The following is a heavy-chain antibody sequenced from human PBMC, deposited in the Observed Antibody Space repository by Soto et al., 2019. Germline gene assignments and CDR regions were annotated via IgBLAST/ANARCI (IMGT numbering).Heavy chain of an antibody. CDR1: GDSISSGGSY. CDR2: IFYSGSF. V-gene: IGHV4-31*03. D-gene: IGHD3-3*01. J-gene: IGHJ4*02. Sequence: SETLSLTCTVSGDSISSGGSYWNWIRQRPGKGLEWMGYIFYSGSFYYTPSLRGRVMMSADTSKNQFYLRLSSVTAADTAVYYFARAPKTLTIFGVVRPYFFNHWGRGTLVTVSS. CDR3: ARAPKTLTIFGVVRPYFFNH.